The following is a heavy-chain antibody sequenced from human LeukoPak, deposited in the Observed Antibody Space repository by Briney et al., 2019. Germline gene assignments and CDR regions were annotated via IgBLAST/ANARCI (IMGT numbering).Heavy chain of an antibody. Sequence: SQTLSLTCAISGESVSSNSAAWNWIRQSPSRGIEWLGRTYHRSKWYNDYAVSVKSRITINPDTSKNQFSLQLNSMTPEDTAVYYCARLASGLNDGLDHWGQGILVTVSS. CDR2: TYHRSKWYN. V-gene: IGHV6-1*01. D-gene: IGHD6-19*01. CDR1: GESVSSNSAA. J-gene: IGHJ4*02. CDR3: ARLASGLNDGLDH.